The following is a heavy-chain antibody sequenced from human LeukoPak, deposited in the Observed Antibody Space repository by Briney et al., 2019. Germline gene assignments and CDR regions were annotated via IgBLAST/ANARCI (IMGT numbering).Heavy chain of an antibody. V-gene: IGHV4-34*01. D-gene: IGHD1-26*01. Sequence: SETLSLTCAVYGGSFSGYYWSWIRQPPGKGLEWIGEINHSGSTNYNPSLKSRVTISVDTSKNQFSLKLSSVTAADTAVYYCASRISSIVGATIRAFDIWGQGTMVTVSS. CDR1: GGSFSGYY. CDR3: ASRISSIVGATIRAFDI. J-gene: IGHJ3*02. CDR2: INHSGST.